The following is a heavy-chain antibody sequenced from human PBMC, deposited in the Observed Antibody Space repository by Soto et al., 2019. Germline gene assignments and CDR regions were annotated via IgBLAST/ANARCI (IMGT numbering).Heavy chain of an antibody. J-gene: IGHJ6*02. D-gene: IGHD2-2*01. CDR3: ARVVGVVTANYMHA. CDR1: GGTFSSYA. V-gene: IGHV1-69*13. CDR2: IIPIFGTA. Sequence: SVKVSCKASGGTFSSYAISWVRQAPGQGLEWMGGIIPIFGTANYAQKFQGRVTITADESTSTAYMELSSLRSEDTAVYYCARVVGVVTANYMHAWRHATTVTV.